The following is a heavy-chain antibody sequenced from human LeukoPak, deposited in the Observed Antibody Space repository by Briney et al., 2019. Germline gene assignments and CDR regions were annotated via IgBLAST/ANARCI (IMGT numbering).Heavy chain of an antibody. D-gene: IGHD1-26*01. V-gene: IGHV4-59*01. CDR1: GGSLSSYY. CDR3: ARDQEYSGSYYRYFDY. CDR2: IYSRGLTSGST. J-gene: IGHJ4*02. Sequence: KPSETLSLTCTVSGGSLSSYYWSWIRQPPGKGLEWIGYIYSRGLTSGSTSYNPSLKSRVTISVDTSKNQFSLKLSSVTAADTAVYYCARDQEYSGSYYRYFDYWGQGTLVTVSS.